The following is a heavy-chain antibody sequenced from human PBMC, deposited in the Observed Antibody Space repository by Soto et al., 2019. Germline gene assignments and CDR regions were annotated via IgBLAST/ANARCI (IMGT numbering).Heavy chain of an antibody. D-gene: IGHD6-13*01. CDR1: GGSISSGGYS. CDR3: ARGKGYSSSWVDY. CDR2: IYYSGST. V-gene: IGHV4-31*03. J-gene: IGHJ4*02. Sequence: QVQLQESGPGLVKPSQTLSLTCTVSGGSISSGGYSWGWIRQHPGRGREGIGYIYYSGSTYYNPSLKSRVTISVDTSKNQFSLKLSSVTAADTAVYYCARGKGYSSSWVDYWGQGTLVTVSS.